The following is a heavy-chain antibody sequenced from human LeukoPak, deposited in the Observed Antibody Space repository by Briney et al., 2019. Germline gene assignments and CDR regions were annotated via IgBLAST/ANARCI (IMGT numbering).Heavy chain of an antibody. V-gene: IGHV1-2*06. CDR3: ARGGHQVRFLEWLPDY. J-gene: IGHJ4*02. CDR1: GYTFTGYY. CDR2: INTNSGGT. D-gene: IGHD3-3*01. Sequence: ASVKVSCKASGYTFTGYYMHWVRQAPGEGLEWMGRINTNSGGTNYAKKFQGRVTMTRETYISRAYMEVRRLRYDDTAVYYCARGGHQVRFLEWLPDYWGQGTLVTVSS.